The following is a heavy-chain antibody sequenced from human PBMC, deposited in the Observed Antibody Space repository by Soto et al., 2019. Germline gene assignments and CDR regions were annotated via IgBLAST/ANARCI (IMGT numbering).Heavy chain of an antibody. D-gene: IGHD3-10*01. CDR2: IYPGDSAT. V-gene: IGHV5-51*01. J-gene: IGHJ6*02. CDR1: GYSFTKYW. Sequence: VEAQRVCWKGAGYSFTKYWSGWVRQMPGKGLERRGIIYPGDSATRYSPSFQGQVTISADKSISTAYLQWSSLKASDTAMYYCARLEYYGSGSYPYYYGMDVWGQGTTVTVSS. CDR3: ARLEYYGSGSYPYYYGMDV.